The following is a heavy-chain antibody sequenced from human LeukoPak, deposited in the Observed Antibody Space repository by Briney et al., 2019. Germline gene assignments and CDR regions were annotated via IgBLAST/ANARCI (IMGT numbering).Heavy chain of an antibody. V-gene: IGHV4-34*01. CDR3: ARTRNYYDSRGRGWFDP. J-gene: IGHJ5*02. CDR1: GGPFSGYY. Sequence: PSETLSLTCAVYGGPFSGYYWSWIRQPPGKGLEWIGEINHSGSTNYNPSLKSRVTISVDTSKNQFSLKLSSVTAADTAVYYCARTRNYYDSRGRGWFDPWGQGTLVTVSS. CDR2: INHSGST. D-gene: IGHD3-22*01.